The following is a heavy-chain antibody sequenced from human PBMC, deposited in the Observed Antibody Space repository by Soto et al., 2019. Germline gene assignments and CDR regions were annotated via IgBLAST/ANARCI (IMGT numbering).Heavy chain of an antibody. V-gene: IGHV3-33*01. D-gene: IGHD3-3*01. CDR1: GFTFGSYG. J-gene: IGHJ4*02. CDR2: IWYDGSNK. Sequence: QVQLVESGGGGVQPGRTLRLSCAASGFTFGSYGMHWVRQAPGKGLEWVAVIWYDGSNKYYADSVKGRFTISRDNSKNTLYLQMNSLRAEDTAVYYCAREGGYDFWSAYDFDYWGQGTLVTVSS. CDR3: AREGGYDFWSAYDFDY.